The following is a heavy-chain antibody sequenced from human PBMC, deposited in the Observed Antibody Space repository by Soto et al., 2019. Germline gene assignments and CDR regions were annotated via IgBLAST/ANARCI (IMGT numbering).Heavy chain of an antibody. D-gene: IGHD1-1*01. V-gene: IGHV3-48*01. CDR2: ITSSSTTI. J-gene: IGHJ4*02. CDR1: GFTFSTSS. CDR3: ARGPWSAFDY. Sequence: PGGSLRLSCAASGFTFSTSSMNWVRQAPGKGLEWVSYITSSSTTIHYADSVKGRFTISRDNAKNSVYLQMNSLRAEDTAVYYCARGPWSAFDYWGQGTLVTVSS.